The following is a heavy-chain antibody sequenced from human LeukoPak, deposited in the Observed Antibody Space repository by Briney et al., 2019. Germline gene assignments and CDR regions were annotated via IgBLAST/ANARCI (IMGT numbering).Heavy chain of an antibody. CDR1: GFTFSSYW. CDR3: ARDKRVRGVTSVNWFDP. D-gene: IGHD3-10*01. V-gene: IGHV3-21*01. Sequence: PGGSLRLSCAASGFTFSSYWMCWVRQAPGKGLEWVSSISSSSSYIYYADSVKGRFTISRDNAKNSLYLQMNSLRAEDTAVYYCARDKRVRGVTSVNWFDPWGQGTLVTVSS. J-gene: IGHJ5*02. CDR2: ISSSSSYI.